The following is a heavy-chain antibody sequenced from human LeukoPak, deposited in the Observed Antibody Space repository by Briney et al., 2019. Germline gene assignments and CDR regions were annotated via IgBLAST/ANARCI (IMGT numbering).Heavy chain of an antibody. J-gene: IGHJ4*02. CDR1: GLSVSSTY. CDR2: IYSGGGT. CDR3: AKDRGDCSSTSCYLSD. V-gene: IGHV3-53*01. D-gene: IGHD2-2*01. Sequence: GGSLRLSCAASGLSVSSTYMTWVRQAPGKGLEWVSVIYSGGGTNYADSLKGRFSISRDNSKNTLYLQMSSLRAEDTAVYSCAKDRGDCSSTSCYLSDWGQGTLVTVSS.